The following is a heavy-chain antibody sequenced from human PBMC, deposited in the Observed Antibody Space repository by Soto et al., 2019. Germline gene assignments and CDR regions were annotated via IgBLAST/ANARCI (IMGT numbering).Heavy chain of an antibody. CDR1: GFTVSSNY. V-gene: IGHV3-66*01. CDR2: IYSGGST. D-gene: IGHD3-22*01. Sequence: EVQLVESGGGLVQPGGSLRLSCIASGFTVSSNYMSWVRQAPGKGLEWVSIIYSGGSTYYADSVKGRFSISRDNSENTLYLQMNSLSTEDTAVYYCARASGYYPGNWFDPWGQGTLVTVSS. J-gene: IGHJ5*02. CDR3: ARASGYYPGNWFDP.